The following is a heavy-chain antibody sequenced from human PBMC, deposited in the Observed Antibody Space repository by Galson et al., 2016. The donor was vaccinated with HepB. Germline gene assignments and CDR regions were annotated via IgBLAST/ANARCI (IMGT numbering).Heavy chain of an antibody. V-gene: IGHV3-21*01. CDR2: ISSSSSYI. CDR1: GFTFSSYS. D-gene: IGHD6-19*01. Sequence: SLRLSCAASGFTFSSYSMNWVRQAPGKGLEWVSSISSSSSYIYYADSVKGRFTISRDNAKNSLYLQMNSLRAEDTAVYYCARDGLRGRWRVGGMDVWGQGTTVTVSS. J-gene: IGHJ6*02. CDR3: ARDGLRGRWRVGGMDV.